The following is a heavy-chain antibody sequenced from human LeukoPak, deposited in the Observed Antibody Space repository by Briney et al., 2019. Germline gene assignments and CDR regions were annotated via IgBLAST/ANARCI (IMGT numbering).Heavy chain of an antibody. D-gene: IGHD3-22*01. CDR3: AGGGTYYYDSSGYSRVDY. V-gene: IGHV4-39*07. J-gene: IGHJ4*02. CDR1: GGSISSSSYY. Sequence: SETLSLTCTVSGGSISSSSYYWGWIRQPPGKGLEWIGSIYYSGSTYYNPSLKSRVTISVDTSKNQFSLKLSSVTAADRAVYYCAGGGTYYYDSSGYSRVDYWGQGTLVTVSS. CDR2: IYYSGST.